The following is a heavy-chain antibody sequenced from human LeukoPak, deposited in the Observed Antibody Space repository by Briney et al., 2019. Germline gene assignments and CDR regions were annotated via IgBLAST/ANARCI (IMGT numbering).Heavy chain of an antibody. CDR1: GFTFSSYE. CDR2: ITSSGRYI. CDR3: TRKGSQWDFLVDY. Sequence: GGSLRLSCAASGFTFSSYEMNWVRQAPGRGLEWVSSITSSGRYIYYADSVKGRFTISRDNSENSLYLQMDSLTAEDTAVYYCTRKGSQWDFLVDYWGQGTRVAVSP. J-gene: IGHJ4*02. V-gene: IGHV3-21*01. D-gene: IGHD2/OR15-2a*01.